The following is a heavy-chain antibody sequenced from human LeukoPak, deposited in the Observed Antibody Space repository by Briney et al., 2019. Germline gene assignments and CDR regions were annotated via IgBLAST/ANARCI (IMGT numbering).Heavy chain of an antibody. V-gene: IGHV1-2*02. J-gene: IGHJ5*02. CDR1: GYSFTGYY. CDR3: ARASFWESPINWFAP. D-gene: IGHD3-16*01. CDR2: INPKNGGS. Sequence: ASVKVSCKASGYSFTGYYMHWVRHAPGQGLEWVGWINPKNGGSNYAQKFQGRVTMTRDRSISTAYMELSRLTSDDTAVYYCARASFWESPINWFAPWGQGALVTVSS.